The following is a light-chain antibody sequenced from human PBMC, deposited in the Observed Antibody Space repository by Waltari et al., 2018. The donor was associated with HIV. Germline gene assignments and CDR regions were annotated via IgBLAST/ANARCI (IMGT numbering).Light chain of an antibody. CDR2: GAS. J-gene: IGKJ3*01. Sequence: EIVLTQSPGTLSLSPGERATLSCRASQSVSNNYLAWYQQKPGHSPRLVIYGASNRATVIPDRFSGSVAGTDFTLTISGLEPEDFAVYYCQHYDRSPQSFGPGTTVDI. CDR1: QSVSNNY. CDR3: QHYDRSPQS. V-gene: IGKV3-20*01.